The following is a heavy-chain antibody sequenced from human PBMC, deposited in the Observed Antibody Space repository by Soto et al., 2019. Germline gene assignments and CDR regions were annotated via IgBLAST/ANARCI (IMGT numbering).Heavy chain of an antibody. D-gene: IGHD6-13*01. Sequence: ASVKVSCKASGYTFTSYGISWVRQAPGQGLEWMGWISAYNGNTNYAQKLQGRVTMTTDTSTSTAYMELRSLRSDDTAVYYCSIGRQPLTLFDYWGQGTLVSVSS. CDR2: ISAYNGNT. CDR3: SIGRQPLTLFDY. V-gene: IGHV1-18*01. CDR1: GYTFTSYG. J-gene: IGHJ4*02.